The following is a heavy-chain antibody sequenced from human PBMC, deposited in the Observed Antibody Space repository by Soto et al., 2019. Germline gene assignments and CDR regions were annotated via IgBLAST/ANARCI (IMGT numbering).Heavy chain of an antibody. V-gene: IGHV4-59*01. J-gene: IGHJ3*02. Sequence: PSETLSLTCTVSGGSISSYYWSWIRQPPGKGLEWIGYIYYSGSTNYNPSLKSRVTISVDTSKNQFSLKLSSVTAADTAVYYCARWGSGYDAGAFDIWGQGTMVTVSS. CDR3: ARWGSGYDAGAFDI. CDR2: IYYSGST. CDR1: GGSISSYY. D-gene: IGHD5-12*01.